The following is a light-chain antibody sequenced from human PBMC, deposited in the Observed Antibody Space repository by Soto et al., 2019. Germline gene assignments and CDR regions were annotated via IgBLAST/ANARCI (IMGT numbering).Light chain of an antibody. J-gene: IGKJ4*01. CDR1: QSVSSSY. CDR2: GAS. CDR3: QQYGSSPPLT. Sequence: EIVLTQSPGTLSLSPGERATLSCRASQSVSSSYLAWHQQKPGQAPRLLIYGASSRATGIPDRFSGSGSGADFTLTISRLEAEDFAVYYCQQYGSSPPLTFGGGTKVDIK. V-gene: IGKV3-20*01.